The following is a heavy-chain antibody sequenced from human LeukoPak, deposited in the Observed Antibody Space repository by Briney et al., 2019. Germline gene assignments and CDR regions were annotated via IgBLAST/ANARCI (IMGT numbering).Heavy chain of an antibody. CDR3: AKRKTSDFWSGYSYYFDY. CDR2: ISGSGGST. Sequence: GSLRLSCAASGFTFSSYAMSWVRQAPGQGLEWVSAISGSGGSTYYADSVKGRFTISRDNSKNTLYLQMNSLRAEDTAVYYCAKRKTSDFWSGYSYYFDYWGQGTLVTVSS. CDR1: GFTFSSYA. J-gene: IGHJ4*02. D-gene: IGHD3-3*01. V-gene: IGHV3-23*01.